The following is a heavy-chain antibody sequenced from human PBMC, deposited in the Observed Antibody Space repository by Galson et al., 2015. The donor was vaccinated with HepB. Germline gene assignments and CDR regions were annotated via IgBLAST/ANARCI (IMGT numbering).Heavy chain of an antibody. V-gene: IGHV1-18*01. CDR1: GYSFTSHS. D-gene: IGHD3-3*01. J-gene: IGHJ4*02. Sequence: SVKVSCKASGYSFTSHSLDWLRQAPGQGLEWVGRINPYNGQTEFAQKFQGRVTMTIETSTNTVYTELRSLRSDDTAVYYCARRDFDEEVFDYWGQGTLVTVSS. CDR2: INPYNGQT. CDR3: ARRDFDEEVFDY.